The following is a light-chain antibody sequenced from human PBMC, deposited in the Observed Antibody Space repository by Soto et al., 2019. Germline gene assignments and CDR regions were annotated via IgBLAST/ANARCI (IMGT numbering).Light chain of an antibody. CDR3: QQTYSTPPT. CDR2: GAS. CDR1: QTINTF. J-gene: IGKJ2*01. V-gene: IGKV1-39*01. Sequence: DIQMTQSPSSLSASVGDRVTITCRTSQTINTFLNWYQQRPGKAPNLLIYGASTLQRGVPSRFSGSGSGTDFTLTISSLQPEDLGTYYCQQTYSTPPTFGQGTKLNIK.